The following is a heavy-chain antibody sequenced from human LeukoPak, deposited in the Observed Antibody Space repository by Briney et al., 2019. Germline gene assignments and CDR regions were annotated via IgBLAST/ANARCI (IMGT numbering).Heavy chain of an antibody. D-gene: IGHD3-22*01. CDR2: IYYSGST. Sequence: SQTLSLTCTVSGGSISSGDNYWSWIRQPPGKGLEWLGYIYYSGSTYCNPSLKSRVSISVDKTNNQFFVDLSSVTAADTAVYYCVRVRDSRGHYYFDYWGQGTLVTVSS. J-gene: IGHJ4*02. CDR1: GGSISSGDNY. CDR3: VRVRDSRGHYYFDY. V-gene: IGHV4-30-4*01.